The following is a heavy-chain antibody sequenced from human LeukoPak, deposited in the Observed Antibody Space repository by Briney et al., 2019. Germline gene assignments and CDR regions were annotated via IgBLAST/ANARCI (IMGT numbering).Heavy chain of an antibody. Sequence: PGGSLRLSCAASGFTFSSYWMSWVRQAPGKGLEWVANIKQDGSEKYYVDSVKGRFTISRGNAKNSLYLQMNSLRAEDTAVYYCVADSGGSRYWGQGTLVTVSS. CDR1: GFTFSSYW. CDR2: IKQDGSEK. V-gene: IGHV3-7*01. D-gene: IGHD2-15*01. CDR3: VADSGGSRY. J-gene: IGHJ4*02.